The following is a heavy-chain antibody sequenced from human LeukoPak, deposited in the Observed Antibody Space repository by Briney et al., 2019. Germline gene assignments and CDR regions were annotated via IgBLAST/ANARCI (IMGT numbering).Heavy chain of an antibody. Sequence: SETLSLTCTVSGGSISTSSYWAWIRQPPGKGLEWIGNVYYSGSTYYNPSLKSRLTISVDTSKNHFSLRLSSVTAADTAVYSCARVGSSWPHYYFDSWGQGTLLTVSS. J-gene: IGHJ4*02. D-gene: IGHD6-13*01. CDR1: GGSISTSSY. V-gene: IGHV4-39*02. CDR3: ARVGSSWPHYYFDS. CDR2: VYYSGST.